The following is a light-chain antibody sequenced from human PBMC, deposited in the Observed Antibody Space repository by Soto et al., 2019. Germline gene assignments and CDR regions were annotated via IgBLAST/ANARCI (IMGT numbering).Light chain of an antibody. V-gene: IGLV1-40*01. CDR2: GNS. Sequence: QAVVTQPPSVSGAPGQRVTISCTGSRSNIGAGYDVHWYQQLPGTAPKLLIYGNSNRPSGVPDRFSGSKSGTSASLAITGLQAEDEADYYCQSYDSSLRYVFGTETKLTVL. J-gene: IGLJ1*01. CDR1: RSNIGAGYD. CDR3: QSYDSSLRYV.